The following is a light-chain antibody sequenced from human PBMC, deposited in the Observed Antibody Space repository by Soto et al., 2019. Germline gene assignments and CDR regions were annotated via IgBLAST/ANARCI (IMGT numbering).Light chain of an antibody. CDR1: SSNIGANYD. J-gene: IGLJ1*01. Sequence: QSVLTQPPSVSGAPGQRVTISCTGSSSNIGANYDVHWYQQLPGTAPKLLIYGNSNRASGVHDRFSGSKSGTSASLAITGLQAEDEADYYCQSYDSSLSGYVFGTGTKLTVL. CDR2: GNS. V-gene: IGLV1-40*01. CDR3: QSYDSSLSGYV.